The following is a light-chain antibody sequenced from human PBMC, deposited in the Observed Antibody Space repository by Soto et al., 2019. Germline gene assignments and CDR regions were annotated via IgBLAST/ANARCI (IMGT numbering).Light chain of an antibody. CDR1: QSISSW. J-gene: IGKJ1*01. Sequence: DIQMTQSPSTLSASVGDIVTITCRASQSISSWLAWYQQNPGKAPKLLIYKASSLESGLPSRFSGRGSGTQVTLTISSLQPDDFATDYGQQYDSYWTFGQGTKVEVK. V-gene: IGKV1-5*03. CDR3: QQYDSYWT. CDR2: KAS.